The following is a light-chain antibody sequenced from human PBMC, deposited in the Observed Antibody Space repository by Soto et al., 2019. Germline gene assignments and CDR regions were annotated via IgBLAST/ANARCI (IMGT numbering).Light chain of an antibody. Sequence: QSALARPASVSGSPGQSITISCTGTSSDVGGYNYVSWYQQQAGKAPKLIIHEVSNRPSGVSNRFSGSKSGNTASLTISGLQAEDEADYYCDSYTSGRAYVFGIGTKVTVL. V-gene: IGLV2-14*01. J-gene: IGLJ1*01. CDR3: DSYTSGRAYV. CDR2: EVS. CDR1: SSDVGGYNY.